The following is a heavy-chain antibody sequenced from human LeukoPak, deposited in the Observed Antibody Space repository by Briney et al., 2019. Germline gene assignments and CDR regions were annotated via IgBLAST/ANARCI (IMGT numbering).Heavy chain of an antibody. CDR3: AKHASHRYCSSTSCYSWYFDL. J-gene: IGHJ2*01. CDR2: ISGSGGST. Sequence: GGSLRLSCAASGFTFSSYAMSWVRQAPGKGLEWVSAISGSGGSTYYADSVKGRFTISRDNSRNTLYLQMNSLRADDTAVYYCAKHASHRYCSSTSCYSWYFDLWGRGTLVTVSS. D-gene: IGHD2-2*02. V-gene: IGHV3-23*01. CDR1: GFTFSSYA.